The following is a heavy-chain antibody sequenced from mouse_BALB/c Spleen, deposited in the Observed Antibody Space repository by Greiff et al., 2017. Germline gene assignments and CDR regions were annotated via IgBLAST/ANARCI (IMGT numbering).Heavy chain of an antibody. V-gene: IGHV5-17*02. CDR3: ARRSSGYDYAMDY. J-gene: IGHJ4*01. CDR1: GFTFSSFG. CDR2: ISSGSSTI. D-gene: IGHD3-1*01. Sequence: EVKLVESGGGLVQPGGSRKLSCAASGFTFSSFGMHWVRQAPEKGLEWVAYISSGSSTIYYADTVKGRFTISRDNPKNTLFLQMTSLRSEDTAMYYCARRSSGYDYAMDYWGQGTSVTVSS.